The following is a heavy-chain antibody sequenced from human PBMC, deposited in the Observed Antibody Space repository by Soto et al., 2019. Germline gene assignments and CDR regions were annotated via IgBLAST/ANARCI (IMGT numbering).Heavy chain of an antibody. J-gene: IGHJ6*02. CDR2: MYNTGST. Sequence: SETLSLTCTVSGGSISSYYWSWIRQPPGKGLEWIGYMYNTGSTTYNPSLKSRVTISVDTSKNQFSLKLNSVTAADTAVYYCARDLWGYCGADCYPLDVWGQGTTVTVSS. CDR3: ARDLWGYCGADCYPLDV. V-gene: IGHV4-59*01. D-gene: IGHD2-21*02. CDR1: GGSISSYY.